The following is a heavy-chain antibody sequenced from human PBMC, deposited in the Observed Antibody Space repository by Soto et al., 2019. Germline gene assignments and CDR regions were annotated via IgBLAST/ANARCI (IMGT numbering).Heavy chain of an antibody. Sequence: PGGSLRLSCAASGFTFSDYYMSWIRQAPGKGLEWVSYISSSGSTIYYADSVKGRFTISRGNAKNSLYLQMNSLRAEDTAVYYCARPYPNMDWFDPWGQGTLVTVSS. CDR3: ARPYPNMDWFDP. CDR1: GFTFSDYY. V-gene: IGHV3-11*01. D-gene: IGHD2-21*01. J-gene: IGHJ5*02. CDR2: ISSSGSTI.